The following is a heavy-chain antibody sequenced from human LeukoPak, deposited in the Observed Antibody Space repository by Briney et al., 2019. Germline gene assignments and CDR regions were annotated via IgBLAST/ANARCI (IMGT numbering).Heavy chain of an antibody. CDR2: IYYSGST. CDR3: ARATEAHSWRTRYYDYYMDV. J-gene: IGHJ6*03. CDR1: GGSISSYY. D-gene: IGHD6-13*01. Sequence: SETLSLTCTVSGGSISSYYWSWIRQPPGKGLEWIGYIYYSGSTNYNPSLKSRVTISVDTSKNQFSLKLSSVTAADTAVYYCARATEAHSWRTRYYDYYMDVWGKGTTVTVSS. V-gene: IGHV4-59*01.